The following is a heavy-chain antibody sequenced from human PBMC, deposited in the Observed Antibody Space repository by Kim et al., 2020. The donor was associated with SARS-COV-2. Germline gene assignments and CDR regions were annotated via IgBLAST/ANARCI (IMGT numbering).Heavy chain of an antibody. J-gene: IGHJ6*02. D-gene: IGHD5-12*01. CDR2: IYPGDSDT. CDR1: GYSFTSYW. CDR3: ARANRDGYAFYYYYGMDV. V-gene: IGHV5-51*01. Sequence: GESLKISCKGSGYSFTSYWIGWVRQMPGKGLEWMGIIYPGDSDTRYSPSFQGQVTISADKSISTAYLQWSSLKASDTAMYYCARANRDGYAFYYYYGMDVWGQGTTVTVSS.